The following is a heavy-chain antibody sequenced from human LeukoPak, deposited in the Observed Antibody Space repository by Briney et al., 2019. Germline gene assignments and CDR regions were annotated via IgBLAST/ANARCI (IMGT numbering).Heavy chain of an antibody. J-gene: IGHJ4*02. CDR2: INPNSGDT. CDR3: ARVRYRLAETYIDY. V-gene: IGHV1-2*02. Sequence: GASVKVSCKASGYTFTGYYMHWVRQAPGQGLEWMGWINPNSGDTNYAQKFQGRVTMTRDTSISTAYMELSRLRSDDTAVYYCARVRYRLAETYIDYWGQGTQVTVFS. CDR1: GYTFTGYY. D-gene: IGHD3-16*01.